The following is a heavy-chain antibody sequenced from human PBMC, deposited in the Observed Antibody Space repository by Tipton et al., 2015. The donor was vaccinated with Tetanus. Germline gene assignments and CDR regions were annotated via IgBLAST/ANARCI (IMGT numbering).Heavy chain of an antibody. J-gene: IGHJ5*02. CDR3: AAESARGINWFDP. V-gene: IGHV4-31*03. CDR1: GGSINTGDFL. Sequence: TLSLTCTVSGGSINTGDFLWTWIRQHPRTGLEWIGYISNRGNSYSNPSLKGRVSLSVDKSATQFSLRLTSVTSADSAVYYCAAESARGINWFDPWGQGVLVNVSS. CDR2: ISNRGNS.